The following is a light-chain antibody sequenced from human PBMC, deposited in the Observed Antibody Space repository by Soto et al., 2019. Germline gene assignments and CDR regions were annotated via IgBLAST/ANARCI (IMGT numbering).Light chain of an antibody. V-gene: IGKV3-15*01. CDR1: QSLSSN. Sequence: EIVRTQSPATLSVSPGERATLSCRASQSLSSNLAWYQQKPGQAPRLLIHDAFTRATGVPARFSGSGSGTEFTLPISSLQSEDNAVYYCQQYNNWPTVFTFGPGTKVDMK. J-gene: IGKJ3*01. CDR2: DAF. CDR3: QQYNNWPTVFT.